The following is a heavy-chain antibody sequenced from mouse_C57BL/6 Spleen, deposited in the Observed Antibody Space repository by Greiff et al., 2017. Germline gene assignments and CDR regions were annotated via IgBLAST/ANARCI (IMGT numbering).Heavy chain of an antibody. CDR3: ARPTWGYFDY. CDR1: GFTFSDYG. CDR2: ISSGSSTI. Sequence: EVKLMASGGGLVKPGGSLKLSCAASGFTFSDYGMHWVRQAPEKGLEWVAYISSGSSTIYYADTVKGRFTISRDNAKNTLFLQMTSLRSEDTAMYYCARPTWGYFDYWGQGTTLTVSS. D-gene: IGHD4-1*01. J-gene: IGHJ2*01. V-gene: IGHV5-17*01.